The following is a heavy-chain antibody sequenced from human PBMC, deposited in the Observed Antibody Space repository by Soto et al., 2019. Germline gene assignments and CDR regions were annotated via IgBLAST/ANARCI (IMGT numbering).Heavy chain of an antibody. CDR1: GGSISSGGYY. J-gene: IGHJ4*02. V-gene: IGHV4-31*03. D-gene: IGHD6-6*01. Sequence: SETLSLTCTVSGGSISSGGYYWSWIRQHPGKGLEWIEYIYYSGSTYYNPSLKSRVTISVDTSKNQFSLKLSSVTAADTAVYYCARDRPQGDSSSLGAFDYWGQGTLVTVSS. CDR3: ARDRPQGDSSSLGAFDY. CDR2: IYYSGST.